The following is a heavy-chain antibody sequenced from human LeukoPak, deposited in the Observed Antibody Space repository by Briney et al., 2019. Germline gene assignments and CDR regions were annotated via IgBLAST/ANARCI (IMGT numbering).Heavy chain of an antibody. V-gene: IGHV1-2*02. CDR2: INPHSGGT. Sequence: ASVKVSCKASGYSFTGYDMHWVRQGPGQGLEWMGWINPHSGGTVYAQKFQGRVTMTRGTSISTVYMELSRLRSDDTAVYYCARNSLAYCGGDCYYTLDYWGQGTLVTVSS. J-gene: IGHJ4*02. CDR3: ARNSLAYCGGDCYYTLDY. D-gene: IGHD2-21*02. CDR1: GYSFTGYD.